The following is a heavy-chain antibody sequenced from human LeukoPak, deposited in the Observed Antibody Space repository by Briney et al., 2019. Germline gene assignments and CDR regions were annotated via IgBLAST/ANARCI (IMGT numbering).Heavy chain of an antibody. J-gene: IGHJ6*02. V-gene: IGHV4-31*03. CDR2: IYYSGST. D-gene: IGHD4-17*01. Sequence: SQTLSLTCTVSGGSISSGGYYWSWIRQHPGKGLEWIGYIYYSGSTYYNPSLKSRVTISVDTSKNQFSLKLSSVTAADTAVYYCARLRVTTFYYGMDVWGQGTTVTVSS. CDR3: ARLRVTTFYYGMDV. CDR1: GGSISSGGYY.